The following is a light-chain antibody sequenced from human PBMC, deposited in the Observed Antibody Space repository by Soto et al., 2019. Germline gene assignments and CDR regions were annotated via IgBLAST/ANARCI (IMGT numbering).Light chain of an antibody. V-gene: IGKV3-20*01. Sequence: EIVMRQSPATLSVCPGERATLSCRASQSVSSNFLAWYQEKPGQAPRLLISGASSRATGIPDRFSGSESGTDFTLTISRLEPEDFAVYYCQQYGTSPPTFGQGTKVDIK. CDR2: GAS. J-gene: IGKJ1*01. CDR3: QQYGTSPPT. CDR1: QSVSSNF.